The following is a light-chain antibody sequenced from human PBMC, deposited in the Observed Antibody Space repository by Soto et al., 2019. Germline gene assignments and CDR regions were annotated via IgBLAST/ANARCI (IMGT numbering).Light chain of an antibody. CDR1: GSDIGGYNY. V-gene: IGLV2-14*01. CDR3: SSYRSTNTVV. CDR2: EVS. J-gene: IGLJ3*02. Sequence: QTVVAQPASVSASFGQSITISCTGTGSDIGGYNYVSWYQQHPGKAPKVLIYEVSLRPSGVSSRFSGSKSGDTASLSISGLQAEDEAEYYCSSYRSTNTVVFGGATKVTVL.